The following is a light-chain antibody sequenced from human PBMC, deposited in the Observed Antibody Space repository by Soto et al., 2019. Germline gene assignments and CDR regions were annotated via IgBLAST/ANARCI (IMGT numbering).Light chain of an antibody. V-gene: IGKV3-11*01. Sequence: EIVLTQSPATLSLSPGERATLSCRASQSVRSYLAWYQHKPGQAPRLLIYDGSDRATGIPARFSGSGSGTDFTLTISSLEPEDFAVYYCQHRGDWPLFTFGPGTKVDIK. J-gene: IGKJ3*01. CDR3: QHRGDWPLFT. CDR2: DGS. CDR1: QSVRSY.